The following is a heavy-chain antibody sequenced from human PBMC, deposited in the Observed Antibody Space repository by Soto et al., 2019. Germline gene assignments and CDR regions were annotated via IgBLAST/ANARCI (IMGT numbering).Heavy chain of an antibody. Sequence: SVKVSCKASGGTFSSYTISWVRQAPGQGLEWMGRIIPILGIANYAQKFQGRVTITADKSTSTAYMELSSLRSEDTAVYYCARDPLFSAGNNWFDPWGQGTLVTVSS. J-gene: IGHJ5*02. CDR2: IIPILGIA. D-gene: IGHD3-10*01. CDR1: GGTFSSYT. CDR3: ARDPLFSAGNNWFDP. V-gene: IGHV1-69*04.